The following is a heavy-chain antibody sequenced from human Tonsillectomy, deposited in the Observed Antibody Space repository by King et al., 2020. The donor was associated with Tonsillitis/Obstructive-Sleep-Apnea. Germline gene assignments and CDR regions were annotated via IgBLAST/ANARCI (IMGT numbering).Heavy chain of an antibody. CDR2: IYWDDDK. CDR3: ARSYYYDISFDY. CDR1: GFSLSTSGVG. Sequence: TLKESGPTLVKPTQTLTLTCTFSGFSLSTSGVGVGWIRQPPGKALEWLALIYWDDDKRYSPSLKSRLTITKDTSKNQVVLTMTNMDPVDTATYYFARSYYYDISFDYWGQGTLVTVSS. V-gene: IGHV2-5*02. J-gene: IGHJ4*02. D-gene: IGHD3-22*01.